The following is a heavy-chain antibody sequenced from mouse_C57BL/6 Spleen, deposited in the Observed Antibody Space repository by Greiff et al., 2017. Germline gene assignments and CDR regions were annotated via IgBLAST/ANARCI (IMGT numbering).Heavy chain of an antibody. CDR3: ATALERGDYYAMEY. CDR2: IDPENGDT. Sequence: EVKLMESGAELVRPGASVKLSCTASGFNIKDAYMHWVKQRPEQGLEWIGWIDPENGDTEYASKFQGKATITAATSSNTAYLQLSSLTSEDTAVYYCATALERGDYYAMEYWGQGTSVTVSS. CDR1: GFNIKDAY. J-gene: IGHJ4*01. V-gene: IGHV14-4*01.